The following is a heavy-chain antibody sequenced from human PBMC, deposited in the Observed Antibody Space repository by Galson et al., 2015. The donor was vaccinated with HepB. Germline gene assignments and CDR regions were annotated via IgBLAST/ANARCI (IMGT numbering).Heavy chain of an antibody. V-gene: IGHV1-69*13. D-gene: IGHD3-22*01. J-gene: IGHJ5*02. CDR2: IIPIFDTA. CDR3: ARDPRYYDSSGYYA. CDR1: GGTFSRYT. Sequence: SVKVSCKASGGTFSRYTISWVRQAPGQGLEWMGGIIPIFDTANYTQKFQGSVTITADESTSTAYMALSSLTSDDTAVYYCARDPRYYDSSGYYAWGQGTLVTVSS.